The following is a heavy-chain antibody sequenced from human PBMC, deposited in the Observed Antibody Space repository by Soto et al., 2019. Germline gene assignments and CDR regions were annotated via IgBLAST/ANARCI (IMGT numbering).Heavy chain of an antibody. V-gene: IGHV1-2*04. Sequence: ASVQVSCKASGYTFTGYYMHWVRQAPGQGLEWMGWINPNRGGTNYAQKLQAWDTMTRDTSISTAYTELSRLRSDDTAVYYFARRRIPAARLDEAVRLAFPPPPGMDDWGQGTTVTVAS. CDR2: INPNRGGT. CDR3: ARRRIPAARLDEAVRLAFPPPPGMDD. CDR1: GYTFTGYY. J-gene: IGHJ6*02. D-gene: IGHD2-2*01.